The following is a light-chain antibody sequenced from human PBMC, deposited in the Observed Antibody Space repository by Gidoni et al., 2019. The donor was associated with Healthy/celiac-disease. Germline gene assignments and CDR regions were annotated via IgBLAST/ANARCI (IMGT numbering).Light chain of an antibody. V-gene: IGKV1-13*02. Sequence: AIQLTPSPSSLSASVGDRVTITCRASQGISSALAWYQQKPGKAPKLLIYDASSLESGVPSRFSGSGSGTDFTLTISSLQPEDFATYYCQQFNSYPLCSFGQGTKLEIK. CDR3: QQFNSYPLCS. CDR1: QGISSA. CDR2: DAS. J-gene: IGKJ2*04.